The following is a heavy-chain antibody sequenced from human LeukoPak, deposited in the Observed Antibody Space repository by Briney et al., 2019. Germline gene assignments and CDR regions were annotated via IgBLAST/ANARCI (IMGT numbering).Heavy chain of an antibody. V-gene: IGHV3-48*04. CDR2: IGKTGGTI. CDR3: ARVEYNWNYAEQYFDY. D-gene: IGHD1-7*01. CDR1: GFTFSSYS. J-gene: IGHJ4*02. Sequence: PGGSLRLSCAASGFTFSSYSMNWVRQAPGKGLEWISYIGKTGGTIYYADSVKGRFTISRDNAKNSLYLQMNSLRAEDTAVFYCARVEYNWNYAEQYFDYWGQGTLVTVSS.